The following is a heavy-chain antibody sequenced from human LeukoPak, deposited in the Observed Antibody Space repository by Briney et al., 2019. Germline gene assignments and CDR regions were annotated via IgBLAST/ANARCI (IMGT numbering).Heavy chain of an antibody. CDR1: GYTFTGQY. J-gene: IGHJ4*02. D-gene: IGHD3-10*01. Sequence: ASVKVSCKASGYTFTGQYIHWVRQAPGQGLEWMGWIDPNSGGTDYAQKFQGRVTMTRDTSISTVYMELSRLTSDDTAVYYCASRSASGNWFLAYWGQGSLATLSS. V-gene: IGHV1-2*02. CDR3: ASRSASGNWFLAY. CDR2: IDPNSGGT.